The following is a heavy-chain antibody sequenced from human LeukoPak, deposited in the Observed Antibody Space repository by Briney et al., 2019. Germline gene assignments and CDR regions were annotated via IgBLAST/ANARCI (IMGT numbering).Heavy chain of an antibody. CDR1: GFTFSSYW. CDR2: INSDGSST. Sequence: GGSLRLSCAASGFTFSSYWMSWVRQAPGKGLVWVSRINSDGSSTSYADSVKGRFTISRDNAKNTLYLQMNSLRAEDTAVYYCARESIWNYGLPDYWGQGTLVTVSS. J-gene: IGHJ4*02. CDR3: ARESIWNYGLPDY. V-gene: IGHV3-74*01. D-gene: IGHD1-7*01.